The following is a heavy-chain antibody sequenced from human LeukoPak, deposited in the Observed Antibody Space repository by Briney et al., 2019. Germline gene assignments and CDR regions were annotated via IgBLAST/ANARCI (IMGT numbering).Heavy chain of an antibody. V-gene: IGHV3-64D*09. Sequence: GGSLRLSCSASGFTFSTSAMHWVRQAPGKGLEYVSFITYNGGSTYNADSVKGRFTISRDNSRNTLYLQMSSLRAEDTAVYHCVKDGGMATIFDFWGQGTLVTVSS. CDR1: GFTFSTSA. CDR3: VKDGGMATIFDF. D-gene: IGHD5-24*01. CDR2: ITYNGGST. J-gene: IGHJ4*02.